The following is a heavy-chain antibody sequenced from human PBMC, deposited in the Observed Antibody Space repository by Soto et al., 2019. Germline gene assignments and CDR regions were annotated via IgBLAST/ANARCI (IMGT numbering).Heavy chain of an antibody. CDR1: GYTFTSYG. CDR3: ARDGLGCSSTSCPFNYYYYYGMDV. CDR2: ISAYNGNT. D-gene: IGHD2-2*01. V-gene: IGHV1-18*01. Sequence: EASVKVSCKASGYTFTSYGISWVRQAPGQGLEWMGWISAYNGNTNYAQELQGRVTMTTDTSTSTACMELRSLGSDDTAVYYCARDGLGCSSTSCPFNYYYYYGMDVWGQGTTVTVSS. J-gene: IGHJ6*02.